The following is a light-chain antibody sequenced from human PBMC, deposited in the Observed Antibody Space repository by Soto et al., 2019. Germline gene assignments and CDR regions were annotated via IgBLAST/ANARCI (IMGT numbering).Light chain of an antibody. CDR3: AAWDDSLSAWV. CDR1: RTNIGGYT. J-gene: IGLJ3*02. Sequence: QSVLTQPPSVSGTPGQRVTICCSGGRTNIGGYTVNWYQQLPGTAPKLLIYKTDQRPSGVPDRFSGSKSGNSASLAISGLRSEDEADYSCAAWDDSLSAWVFGGGTKLTVL. V-gene: IGLV1-47*01. CDR2: KTD.